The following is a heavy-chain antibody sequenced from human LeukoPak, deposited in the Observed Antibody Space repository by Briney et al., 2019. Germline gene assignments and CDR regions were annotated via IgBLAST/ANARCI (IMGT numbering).Heavy chain of an antibody. D-gene: IGHD3-10*01. Sequence: GASVKVSCKASGYTFTGYYMHWVRQAPGQGLEWMGWINPNSGGTNYAQKFQGRVTMTRDTSISTAYMELSRLRSDDTAVYYCARDGIRFGESFGEGWFDPWGQGTLVTVSS. V-gene: IGHV1-2*02. J-gene: IGHJ5*02. CDR3: ARDGIRFGESFGEGWFDP. CDR2: INPNSGGT. CDR1: GYTFTGYY.